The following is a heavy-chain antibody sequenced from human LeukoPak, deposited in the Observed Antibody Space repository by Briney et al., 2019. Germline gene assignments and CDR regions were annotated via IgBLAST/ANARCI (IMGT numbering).Heavy chain of an antibody. CDR1: GFTFSSYS. D-gene: IGHD3-22*01. Sequence: PGGSLRLSCAASGFTFSSYSMNWVRQAPGKGLEWVSSISSSSSYIYYADSVKGRFTISRDNAKNSLYLQMNSLRAEDTAVYYCARVYYDSSGYYQVNDYWGQGTLVTVSS. CDR2: ISSSSSYI. J-gene: IGHJ4*02. V-gene: IGHV3-21*01. CDR3: ARVYYDSSGYYQVNDY.